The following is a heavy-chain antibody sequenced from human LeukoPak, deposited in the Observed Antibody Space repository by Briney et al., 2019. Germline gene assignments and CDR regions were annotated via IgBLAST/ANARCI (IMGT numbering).Heavy chain of an antibody. D-gene: IGHD6-19*01. CDR2: ISYDGSNK. V-gene: IGHV3-30*03. Sequence: PGGSLRLSCAASGFTFSNYGMHWVRQAPGKGLEWVAVISYDGSNKYYADSVKGRFTISRDNSKNMLYLQMNSLRAEDTAVYYCASWRGSGWFYFDYWGQGTLVTVSS. CDR3: ASWRGSGWFYFDY. J-gene: IGHJ4*02. CDR1: GFTFSNYG.